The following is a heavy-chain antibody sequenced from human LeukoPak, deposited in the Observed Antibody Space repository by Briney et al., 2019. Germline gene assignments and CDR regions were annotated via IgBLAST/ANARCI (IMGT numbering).Heavy chain of an antibody. CDR2: MNPNSGNT. V-gene: IGHV1-8*03. CDR1: GYTFTSYD. D-gene: IGHD2-2*01. Sequence: ASVKVSCKASGYTFTSYDINWVRQATGQGLEWMGWMNPNSGNTGYAQKFQGRVTITRNTSISTAYMELSSLRSEDTAVYYCARGRVLSKYQLLVPFDYWAREPWSPSPQ. CDR3: ARGRVLSKYQLLVPFDY. J-gene: IGHJ4*02.